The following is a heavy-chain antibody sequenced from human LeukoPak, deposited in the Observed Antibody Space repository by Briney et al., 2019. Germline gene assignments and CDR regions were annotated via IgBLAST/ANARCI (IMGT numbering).Heavy chain of an antibody. CDR3: AKVRSAVVAAATNY. CDR1: GFTFSNYA. CDR2: ISGSGGST. D-gene: IGHD2-15*01. Sequence: GGSLRLSSAASGFTFSNYAMSWVRQAPGKGLGWVSVISGSGGSTYHADSVKGRFTISRDNSNNTLYLQMNSLRAEDTAIYYCAKVRSAVVAAATNYWGQGTLVTVSS. V-gene: IGHV3-23*01. J-gene: IGHJ4*02.